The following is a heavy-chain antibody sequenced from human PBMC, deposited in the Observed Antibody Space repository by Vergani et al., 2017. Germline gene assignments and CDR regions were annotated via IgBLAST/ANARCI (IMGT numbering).Heavy chain of an antibody. CDR2: ISYDGSNK. CDR3: TTAPYYYDSSGPFDY. J-gene: IGHJ4*02. D-gene: IGHD3-22*01. CDR1: GFTFSSYG. V-gene: IGHV3-30*03. Sequence: VQLVESGGGVVQPGRSLRLSCAASGFTFSSYGMHWVRQAPGKGLEWVAVISYDGSNKYYADSVKGRFTISRDDSKNTLYLQMNSLKTEDTAVYYCTTAPYYYDSSGPFDYWGQGTLVTVSS.